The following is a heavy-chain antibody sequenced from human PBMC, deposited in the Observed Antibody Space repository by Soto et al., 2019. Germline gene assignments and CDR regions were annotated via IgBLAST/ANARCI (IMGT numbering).Heavy chain of an antibody. CDR1: RDSISSYY. V-gene: IGHV4-59*01. CDR3: ARGVATIGP. D-gene: IGHD5-12*01. CDR2: IYYSGST. J-gene: IGHJ5*02. Sequence: SETLSLTCTVYRDSISSYYWSWIRQPPGKGLEWIGYIYYSGSTNYNPSLKSRVTISVDTPKNQFSLKLTSVTAADTAVYYCARGVATIGPWGQGTLVTVSS.